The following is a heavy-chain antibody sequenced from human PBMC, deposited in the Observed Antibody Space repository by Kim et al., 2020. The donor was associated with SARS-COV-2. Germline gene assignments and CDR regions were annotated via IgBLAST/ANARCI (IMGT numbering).Heavy chain of an antibody. CDR2: IIPIFGTA. D-gene: IGHD2-15*01. V-gene: IGHV1-69*13. CDR1: GGTFSSYA. J-gene: IGHJ4*02. CDR3: ARGPLGYCSGGSCYSGDY. Sequence: SVKVSCKASGGTFSSYAISWVRQAPGQGLEWMGGIIPIFGTANYAQKFQGRVTITADESTSTAYMELSSLRSEDTAVYYCARGPLGYCSGGSCYSGDYWGQGTRVTVSS.